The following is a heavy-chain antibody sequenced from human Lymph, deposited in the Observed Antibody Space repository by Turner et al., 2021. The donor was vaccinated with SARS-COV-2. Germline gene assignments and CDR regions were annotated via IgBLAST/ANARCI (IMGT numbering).Heavy chain of an antibody. CDR2: IRSKAYGGTT. D-gene: IGHD2-15*01. CDR3: TRVKYCTGGTCYGYHFDY. CDR1: GFSFGDYG. Sequence: EVQLVESGGGLVQPGRSLRTSCTASGFSFGDYGMSWVRQAPGKGLEWVGFIRSKAYGGTTEYASSVKGRFTISRDDSKSIAYLQMNSLKTEDTAVYYCTRVKYCTGGTCYGYHFDYWGQGTLVTVSS. V-gene: IGHV3-49*04. J-gene: IGHJ4*02.